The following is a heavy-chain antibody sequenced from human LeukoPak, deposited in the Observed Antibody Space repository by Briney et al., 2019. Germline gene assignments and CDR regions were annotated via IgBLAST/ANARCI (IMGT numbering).Heavy chain of an antibody. J-gene: IGHJ3*02. CDR3: ARSSPHCSSTSCYNDAFDI. CDR2: IFDSGNT. Sequence: SETLSLTCTVSGGSITSNFWSWIRQPPGKGLEWIGYIFDSGNTRYNPSLKSRATISRDTSKNQFSLRLNSVTAADTAVYYCARSSPHCSSTSCYNDAFDIWGQGTMVTVSS. CDR1: GGSITSNF. V-gene: IGHV4-59*08. D-gene: IGHD2-2*02.